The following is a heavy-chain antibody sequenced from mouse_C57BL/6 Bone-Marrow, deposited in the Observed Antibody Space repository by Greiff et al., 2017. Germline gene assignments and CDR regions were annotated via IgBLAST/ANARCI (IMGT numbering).Heavy chain of an antibody. J-gene: IGHJ3*01. V-gene: IGHV1-64*01. CDR1: GYTFTSYW. Sequence: QVQLQQPGAELVKPGASVKLSCKASGYTFTSYWMHWVKQRPGQGLEWIGMIHPNSGSTNYNEKFKSKATLTVDKSSSTAYMQLSSLTSEDSAVYYCVNWGVRFAYWGQGTLVTVSA. D-gene: IGHD4-1*02. CDR2: IHPNSGST. CDR3: VNWGVRFAY.